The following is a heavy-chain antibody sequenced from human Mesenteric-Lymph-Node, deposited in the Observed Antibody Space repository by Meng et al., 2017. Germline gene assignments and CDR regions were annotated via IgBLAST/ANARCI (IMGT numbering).Heavy chain of an antibody. V-gene: IGHV3-23*04. J-gene: IGHJ1*01. CDR3: ANGPAGTDYFQH. CDR2: ISGSGAGT. D-gene: IGHD6-19*01. Sequence: VPLVESGGCLVQPGGSLRLSCVASGFTFSSYAMSWVRQAPGKGLEWVSGISGSGAGTYYADSVKGRFTISKDNSKNTLYLQMNSLRADDTAVYYCANGPAGTDYFQHWGQGTLVTVSS. CDR1: GFTFSSYA.